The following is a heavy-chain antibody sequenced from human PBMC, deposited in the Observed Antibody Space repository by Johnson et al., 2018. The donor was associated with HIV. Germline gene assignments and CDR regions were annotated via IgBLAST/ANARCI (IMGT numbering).Heavy chain of an antibody. CDR2: ISYDGSNK. D-gene: IGHD1-26*01. Sequence: QVQLVESGGGVVQPGRSLRLSCAASGFTFSSYAMHWVRQAPGKGLEWVAVISYDGSNKYYADSVKGRFTISRDNSKNTLYLQMGSLRAEDMAVYYCARGGASGAFDIWGQGTMVIVSS. V-gene: IGHV3-30*14. J-gene: IGHJ3*02. CDR1: GFTFSSYA. CDR3: ARGGASGAFDI.